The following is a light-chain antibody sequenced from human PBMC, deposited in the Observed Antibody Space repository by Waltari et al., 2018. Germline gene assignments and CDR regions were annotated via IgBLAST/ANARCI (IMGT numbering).Light chain of an antibody. CDR1: QSISSP. CDR2: AAS. J-gene: IGKJ1*01. V-gene: IGKV1-39*01. Sequence: DIQMTQSPSSLSASVGDRVTITCRAGQSISSPLNWYQQKPGEAPKLLIFAASSLKSGVPSRFSGSGSGTDFTLTISSLQPEDFAVYYCQQSYSPFRTFGPGTKVESK. CDR3: QQSYSPFRT.